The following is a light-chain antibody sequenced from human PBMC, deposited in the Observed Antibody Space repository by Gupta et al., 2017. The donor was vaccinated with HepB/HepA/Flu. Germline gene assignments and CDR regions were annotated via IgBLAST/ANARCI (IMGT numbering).Light chain of an antibody. Sequence: DIVMTQPPGTLSMSLGEGATLSCRASQSVSNNLAWYQQKPGQAPRLLIAAASTRATGIPARFSGYGSGTEFTLTISSLQAEDFAVYYCQQYNNWPRTLGQGTKLEIK. CDR1: QSVSNN. CDR2: AAS. V-gene: IGKV3-15*01. J-gene: IGKJ2*01. CDR3: QQYNNWPRT.